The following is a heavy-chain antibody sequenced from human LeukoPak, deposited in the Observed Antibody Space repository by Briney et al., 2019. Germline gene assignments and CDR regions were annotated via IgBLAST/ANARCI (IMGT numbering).Heavy chain of an antibody. D-gene: IGHD5-12*01. CDR3: AKDGDSGPNFDY. CDR1: GFTFSSYA. CDR2: ISGSGGST. Sequence: GGSLRLSCAASGFTFSSYAMSWVRQAPGKGLEWVSAISGSGGSTYYADSVKGRFTISRDNSKNTLYLQMNSLRAEYTAVYYCAKDGDSGPNFDYWGQGTLVTVSS. V-gene: IGHV3-23*01. J-gene: IGHJ4*02.